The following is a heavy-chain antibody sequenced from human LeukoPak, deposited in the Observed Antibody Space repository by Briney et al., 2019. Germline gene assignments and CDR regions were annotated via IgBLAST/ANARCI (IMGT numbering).Heavy chain of an antibody. CDR2: ISGSGGST. Sequence: PGGSLRLSCAASGFTFSSYAMSRVRQAPGKGLEWVSAISGSGGSTYYADSVKGRFTISRDNSKNTLYLQMNSLRAEDTAVYYCAKGAKYCSGGSCSTIGWYFDYWGQGTLVTVSS. V-gene: IGHV3-23*01. CDR1: GFTFSSYA. J-gene: IGHJ4*02. CDR3: AKGAKYCSGGSCSTIGWYFDY. D-gene: IGHD2-15*01.